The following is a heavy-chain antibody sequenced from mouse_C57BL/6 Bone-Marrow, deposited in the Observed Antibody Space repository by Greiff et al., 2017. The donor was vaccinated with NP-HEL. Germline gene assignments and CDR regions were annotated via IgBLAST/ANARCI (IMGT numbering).Heavy chain of an antibody. V-gene: IGHV5-6*01. CDR1: GFTFSSYG. CDR3: ARRLPYYYAMDY. Sequence: VQLVESGGDLVKPGGSLKLSCAASGFTFSSYGMSWVRQTPDKRLEWVATISSGGSYTYYPDSVKGRFTISRDNAKNTLYLQMSSLKSEDTAMYYCARRLPYYYAMDYWGQGTSVTVSS. CDR2: ISSGGSYT. J-gene: IGHJ4*01.